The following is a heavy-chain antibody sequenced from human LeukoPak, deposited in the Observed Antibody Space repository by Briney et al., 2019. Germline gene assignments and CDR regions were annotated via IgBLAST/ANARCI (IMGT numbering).Heavy chain of an antibody. Sequence: PSETLSLTCTVSGGSISSGSYYWSWIRQPAGKGLEWIGRIYTSGSTNYNPSLKSRVTMSVDTSKNQFSLKLSSVTAADTAVYYCARLETTPYYFDYWGQGTLVTVSS. CDR3: ARLETTPYYFDY. CDR1: GGSISSGSYY. CDR2: IYTSGST. V-gene: IGHV4-61*02. D-gene: IGHD1-1*01. J-gene: IGHJ4*02.